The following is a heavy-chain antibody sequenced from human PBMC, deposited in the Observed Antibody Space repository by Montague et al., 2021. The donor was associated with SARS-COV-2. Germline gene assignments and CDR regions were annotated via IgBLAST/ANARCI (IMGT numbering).Heavy chain of an antibody. CDR1: GGSISSSTYY. CDR2: IYYRGGT. Sequence: SETLSLTCTVSGGSISSSTYYWAWIRQPPGKGLEWIGSIYYRGGTYYNPSLKSRVFILVDTSRKQLSLTLTSVTAADTAVYYCATQEDPSGWIPGPFDFWGQGTLLSVSS. J-gene: IGHJ4*02. V-gene: IGHV4-39*01. CDR3: ATQEDPSGWIPGPFDF. D-gene: IGHD6-19*01.